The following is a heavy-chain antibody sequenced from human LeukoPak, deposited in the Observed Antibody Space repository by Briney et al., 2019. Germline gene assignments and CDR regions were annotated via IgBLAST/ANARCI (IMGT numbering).Heavy chain of an antibody. J-gene: IGHJ4*02. CDR1: GGSFSGYY. D-gene: IGHD3-22*01. Sequence: SETLSLTCAVYGGSFSGYYWSWIRQPPGKGLEWIGEINHSGSTNNNPSLKSRVATSVDTSKNQFSLRLSSVTAADTAVYYCARGLQYSSAGDYWGQGTLVTVSS. CDR3: ARGLQYSSAGDY. V-gene: IGHV4-34*01. CDR2: INHSGST.